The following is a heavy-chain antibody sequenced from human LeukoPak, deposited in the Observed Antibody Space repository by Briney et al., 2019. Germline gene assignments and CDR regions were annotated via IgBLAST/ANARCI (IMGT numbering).Heavy chain of an antibody. CDR2: ISYDGSNK. Sequence: PGGSLRLSCAASGFTFSSYAMHWVRQAPGKGLEWVAVISYDGSNKYYADSVKGRFTISRDNSKNTLYLQMNSLRAEDTAVYYCAGDMSSGWYLLDYWGQGTLVTVSS. V-gene: IGHV3-30-3*01. J-gene: IGHJ4*02. CDR3: AGDMSSGWYLLDY. CDR1: GFTFSSYA. D-gene: IGHD6-19*01.